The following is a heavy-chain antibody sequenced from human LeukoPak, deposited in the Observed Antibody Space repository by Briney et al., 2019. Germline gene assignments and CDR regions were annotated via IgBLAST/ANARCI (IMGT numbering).Heavy chain of an antibody. CDR1: GFTFSSYW. Sequence: GGSLRLSCAASGFTFSSYWMSWVRQAPGKGLEWVSAISGSGGSTYYADSVKGRFTISRDNSKNTLYLQMNSLRAEDTAVYYCAKDTSGSDAFDIWGQGTMVTVSS. V-gene: IGHV3-23*01. CDR2: ISGSGGST. CDR3: AKDTSGSDAFDI. D-gene: IGHD3-22*01. J-gene: IGHJ3*02.